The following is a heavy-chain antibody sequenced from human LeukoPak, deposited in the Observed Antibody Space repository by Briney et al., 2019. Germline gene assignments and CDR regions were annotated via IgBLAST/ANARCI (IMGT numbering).Heavy chain of an antibody. V-gene: IGHV1-46*01. CDR3: ARGDMYSSSRWNWFDP. CDR2: INPSGGST. CDR1: GYSFTNHY. Sequence: ASVKVSCKASGYSFTNHYMHWVRQAPGQGLEWMGIINPSGGSTSYAQKFEGRVTMTRDMSTSTVYMELSSLRSDDTAVYYCARGDMYSSSRWNWFDPWGQGTLVTVSS. D-gene: IGHD6-13*01. J-gene: IGHJ5*02.